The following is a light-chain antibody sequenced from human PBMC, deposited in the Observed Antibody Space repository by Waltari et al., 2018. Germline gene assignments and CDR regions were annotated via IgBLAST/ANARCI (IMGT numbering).Light chain of an antibody. Sequence: QSALTQPASVSGSPGQSITISCTGTSSDVGGYNYVSWYQQHPGKAPKLMIYEVSNRPSWVSNRFSGSKSGNTASLTISGLQAEDEADYYCSSCTSSSTVLFGGGTKLTVL. CDR3: SSCTSSSTVL. CDR2: EVS. V-gene: IGLV2-14*01. CDR1: SSDVGGYNY. J-gene: IGLJ2*01.